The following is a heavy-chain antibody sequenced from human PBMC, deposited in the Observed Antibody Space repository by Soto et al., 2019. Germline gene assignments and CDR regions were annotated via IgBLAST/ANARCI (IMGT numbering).Heavy chain of an antibody. J-gene: IGHJ4*02. Sequence: GGALKISCKGSGVSFAPNYWIAWARQMPGNGLEWVGIIDPRDSNTLYSPSFQGQVTVSVDNSVTTTYLQWSSLKASDTAIYYCTRRHHLGVATADDFDLWGQGTLVNLSS. V-gene: IGHV5-51*01. CDR2: IDPRDSNT. CDR1: GVSFAPNYW. CDR3: TRRHHLGVATADDFDL. D-gene: IGHD5-12*01.